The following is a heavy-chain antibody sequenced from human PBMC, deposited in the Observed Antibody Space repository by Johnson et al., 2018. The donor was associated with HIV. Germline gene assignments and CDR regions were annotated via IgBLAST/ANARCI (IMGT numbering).Heavy chain of an antibody. CDR1: GFTFSSYA. D-gene: IGHD1-14*01. Sequence: QVQLAESGGGVVQPGRSLRLSCSASGFTFSSYAMHWVRQAPGKGLEWVAVISYDGRNKYYADSVKGRFTSSRDNSKDTLYLQMNNLRDEDTAVHYCARESPGGDALDLWGQGTMVTVSS. J-gene: IGHJ3*01. V-gene: IGHV3-30*04. CDR2: ISYDGRNK. CDR3: ARESPGGDALDL.